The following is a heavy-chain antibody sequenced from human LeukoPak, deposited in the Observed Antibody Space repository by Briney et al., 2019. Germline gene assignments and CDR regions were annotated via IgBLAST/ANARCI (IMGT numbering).Heavy chain of an antibody. CDR1: GDSISSGFYF. Sequence: SETLSLTCTVSGDSISSGFYFWGWIRQPPGKGLEWIGYIYYSGSTYYNPSLKSRVTISVDTSKNQFSLKLSSVTAADTAVYYCARGVTAPEYFQHWGQGTLVTVSS. CDR3: ARGVTAPEYFQH. CDR2: IYYSGST. V-gene: IGHV4-30-4*08. J-gene: IGHJ1*01. D-gene: IGHD2-21*02.